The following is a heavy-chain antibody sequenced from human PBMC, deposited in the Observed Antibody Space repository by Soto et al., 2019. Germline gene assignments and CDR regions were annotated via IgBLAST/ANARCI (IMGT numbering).Heavy chain of an antibody. D-gene: IGHD4-17*01. CDR1: GYSISSGYY. CDR2: IYHSGST. J-gene: IGHJ4*02. Sequence: TLSLTCAVSGYSISSGYYWGWIRQPPGKGLEWTGSIYHSGSTYYNPSLKSRVTISVDTSKNQFSLKLSSVTAADTAVYYCASHPTVTTKPFDYWGQGTLVTVSS. V-gene: IGHV4-38-2*01. CDR3: ASHPTVTTKPFDY.